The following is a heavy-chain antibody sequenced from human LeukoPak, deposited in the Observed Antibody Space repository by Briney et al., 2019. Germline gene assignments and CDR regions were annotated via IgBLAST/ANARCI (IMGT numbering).Heavy chain of an antibody. V-gene: IGHV1-69*05. J-gene: IGHJ4*02. CDR3: VRDQYCSGGSCYLF. CDR1: GGTFSSYA. CDR2: IIPIFGTA. Sequence: SVKVSCKASGGTFSSYAISWVRQAPGQGLEWMGGIIPIFGTANYAQKFQGRVTMTRDTSISTAYMELSRLRSDDTAVYYCVRDQYCSGGSCYLFWGQGTLVTVSS. D-gene: IGHD2-15*01.